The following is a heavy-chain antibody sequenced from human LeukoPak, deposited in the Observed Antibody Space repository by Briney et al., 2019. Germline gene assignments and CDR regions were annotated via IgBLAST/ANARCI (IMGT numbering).Heavy chain of an antibody. CDR1: GFTVSSNY. J-gene: IGHJ3*02. CDR2: IYSGGRT. V-gene: IGHV3-53*01. Sequence: GGSLRLSCAASGFTVSSNYMSWVRQAPGKGLEWVSVIYSGGRTYYADSVKGRFTISRDNSRNTLYLQMNSLRAEDTAVYYCARGLGRELDGAFDIWGQGTMVTVSS. CDR3: ARGLGRELDGAFDI. D-gene: IGHD3-10*01.